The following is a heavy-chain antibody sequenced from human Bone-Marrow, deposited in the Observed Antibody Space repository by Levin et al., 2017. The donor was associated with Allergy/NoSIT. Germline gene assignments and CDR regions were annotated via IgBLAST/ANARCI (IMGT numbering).Heavy chain of an antibody. D-gene: IGHD6-13*01. CDR1: GFTFTRSA. V-gene: IGHV3-23*01. CDR2: ITGSGGYT. CDR3: TKDRLLPAAGDSNCFDP. J-gene: IGHJ5*02. Sequence: GESLKISCVASGFTFTRSAMSWVRQPPGKGLEWVSSITGSGGYTEYADSVKGRFTISRDNSKNTLFLQMNSLRDEDTAVYHCTKDRLLPAAGDSNCFDPWGQGSLVIVSS.